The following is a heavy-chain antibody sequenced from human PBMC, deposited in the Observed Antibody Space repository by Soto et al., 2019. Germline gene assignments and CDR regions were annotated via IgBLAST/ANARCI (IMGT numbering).Heavy chain of an antibody. CDR1: GFTFSDYY. J-gene: IGHJ5*02. Sequence: SGGSLRLSCAVSGFTFSDYYMSWIRQAPGKGLEWVSYISSGGTTIYYADSVKGRFTISRDDAKNSLFLQMNSLRPEDTAVYFCATKGGGYYFQFDPWGQGILVTVSS. V-gene: IGHV3-11*01. CDR2: ISSGGTTI. CDR3: ATKGGGYYFQFDP. D-gene: IGHD3-22*01.